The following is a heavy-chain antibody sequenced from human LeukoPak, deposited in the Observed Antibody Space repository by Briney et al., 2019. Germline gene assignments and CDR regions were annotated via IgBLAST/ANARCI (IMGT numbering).Heavy chain of an antibody. CDR2: ISYDGSNK. D-gene: IGHD3-3*01. Sequence: GGSLRLSCAASGFTFSSYAMHWVRQAPGKGLEWVAVISYDGSNKYYADSVKGRFTISRDNSKNTLYLQMNSLRAEDTAVHYCARAGRFLEWFQLGYWGQGTLVTVSS. CDR1: GFTFSSYA. CDR3: ARAGRFLEWFQLGY. V-gene: IGHV3-30*01. J-gene: IGHJ4*02.